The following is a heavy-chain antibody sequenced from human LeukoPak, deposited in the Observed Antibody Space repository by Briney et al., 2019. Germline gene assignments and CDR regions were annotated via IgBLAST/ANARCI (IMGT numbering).Heavy chain of an antibody. Sequence: SETLSLTCAVYGGSFSGYYWSWIRQPPGKGLEWIGEINHSGSTNYNPSLKSRVTISVDTSKNQFSLKLSSVTAADTAVYYCAGVPYGYPFDYWGQGTLVTVSS. CDR1: GGSFSGYY. CDR2: INHSGST. D-gene: IGHD5-24*01. V-gene: IGHV4-34*01. J-gene: IGHJ4*02. CDR3: AGVPYGYPFDY.